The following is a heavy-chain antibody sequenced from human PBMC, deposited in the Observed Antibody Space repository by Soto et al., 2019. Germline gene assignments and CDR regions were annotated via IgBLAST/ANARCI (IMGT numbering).Heavy chain of an antibody. J-gene: IGHJ4*02. CDR2: IRSKPNNYAT. D-gene: IGHD3-10*01. CDR3: VSIARISMVLDH. V-gene: IGHV3-73*01. Sequence: GGSLRLSCAASGFAFSGSAVDWVRPASGKGLEWVGRIRSKPNNYATSYAASVKGRFTISRDDSKNTAFLQMNSLKTEDTAVYYCVSIARISMVLDHWGQGALVTVSS. CDR1: GFAFSGSA.